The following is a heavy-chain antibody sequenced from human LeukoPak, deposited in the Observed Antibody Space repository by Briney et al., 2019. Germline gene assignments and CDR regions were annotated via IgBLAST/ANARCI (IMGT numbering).Heavy chain of an antibody. D-gene: IGHD3-10*01. Sequence: GGSLRLSCAASGFAVSINYMSWVRQAPGKGLEWVSVIYRGGSTYYADSVRGRFTISRDNSKNTLYLQMNSLRAEDTAVYYCARSDDTVRAVYWGQGTLVTVSS. J-gene: IGHJ4*02. V-gene: IGHV3-53*01. CDR1: GFAVSINY. CDR2: IYRGGST. CDR3: ARSDDTVRAVY.